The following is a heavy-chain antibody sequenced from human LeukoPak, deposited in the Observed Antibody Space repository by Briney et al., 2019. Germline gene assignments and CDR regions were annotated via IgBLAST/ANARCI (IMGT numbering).Heavy chain of an antibody. J-gene: IGHJ5*02. CDR2: IRNKANNYAT. V-gene: IGHV3-73*01. Sequence: PGGSLRLSCSGSGFTFSGSAMHWVRQASGKGLEWVGRIRNKANNYATAYAASVNGRFTIFRDDSKNVAYLQMNSLKTEDTALYYCTTKLNWNDNWFDPWGQGTLVTVSS. CDR1: GFTFSGSA. D-gene: IGHD1-1*01. CDR3: TTKLNWNDNWFDP.